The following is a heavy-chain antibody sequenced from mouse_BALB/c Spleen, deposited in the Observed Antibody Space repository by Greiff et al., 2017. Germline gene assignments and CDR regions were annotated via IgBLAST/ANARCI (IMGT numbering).Heavy chain of an antibody. J-gene: IGHJ3*01. CDR1: GYTFTSYC. V-gene: IGHV1-87*01. Sequence: QVQLQQSGAELARPGASVKLSCKASGYTFTSYCMQWVKQRPGQGLEWIGAIYPGDGDTRYTQKFKGKATLTADKSSSTAYMQLSSLASEDSAVYYCARERAYDGYSPAYWGQGTLVTVSA. CDR2: IYPGDGDT. D-gene: IGHD2-3*01. CDR3: ARERAYDGYSPAY.